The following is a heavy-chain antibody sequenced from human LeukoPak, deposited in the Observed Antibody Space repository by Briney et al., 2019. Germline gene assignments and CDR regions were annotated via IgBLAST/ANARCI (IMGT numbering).Heavy chain of an antibody. CDR1: GFTFSSYS. J-gene: IGHJ6*02. CDR2: IWYDGSNK. Sequence: PGGSLRLSCAASGFTFSSYSMHWVRQAPGKGLEWVAVIWYDGSNKYYADSVKGRFTISRDNSKNTLYLQMNSLRAEDTAVYYCARFGIEARSRYCSGGSCYSGATGYYGMDVWGQGTTVTVSS. CDR3: ARFGIEARSRYCSGGSCYSGATGYYGMDV. V-gene: IGHV3-33*01. D-gene: IGHD2-15*01.